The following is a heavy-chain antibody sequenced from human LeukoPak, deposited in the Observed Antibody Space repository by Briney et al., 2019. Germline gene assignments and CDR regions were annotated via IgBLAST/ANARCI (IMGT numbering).Heavy chain of an antibody. J-gene: IGHJ4*02. D-gene: IGHD3-22*01. CDR1: GFTFSSYA. CDR3: AKGAQRNYYDSSGSPFDY. V-gene: IGHV3-23*01. CDR2: ISGSGGST. Sequence: GGSLRLSCAASGFTFSSYAMSWVRQAPGKGLEWVSAISGSGGSTYYADSVKGRFTISTDNSKNTLYLQMNSLRAEDTAVYYCAKGAQRNYYDSSGSPFDYWGQGTLVTVSS.